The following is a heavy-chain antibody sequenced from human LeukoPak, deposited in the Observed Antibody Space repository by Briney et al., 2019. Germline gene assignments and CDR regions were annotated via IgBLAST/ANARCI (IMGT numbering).Heavy chain of an antibody. J-gene: IGHJ3*02. Sequence: GSSVKVSCKASGGTFSSYAISWVRQAPGQGLEWMGRIIPILGIANYAQKFQGRVTITADKSTGTAYMELSSLRSEDTAVYYCARWHVRLPSVVVTDEAFDIWGQGTMVTVSS. V-gene: IGHV1-69*04. D-gene: IGHD2-21*02. CDR1: GGTFSSYA. CDR3: ARWHVRLPSVVVTDEAFDI. CDR2: IIPILGIA.